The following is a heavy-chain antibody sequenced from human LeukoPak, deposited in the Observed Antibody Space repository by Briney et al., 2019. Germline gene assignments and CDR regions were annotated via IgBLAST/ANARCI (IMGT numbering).Heavy chain of an antibody. CDR3: ARKENVYYYFDY. CDR1: GGSISSDNW. D-gene: IGHD3-10*01. J-gene: IGHJ4*02. V-gene: IGHV4-4*02. Sequence: SGTLSLTCAVSGGSISSDNWWTWVRRPPGKGLEWIGYIYHSGTTYYNPSLQSRVTMSVDTSKNQFSLKLSSVTAVDTAVYYCARKENVYYYFDYWGQGTLVTVSS. CDR2: IYHSGTT.